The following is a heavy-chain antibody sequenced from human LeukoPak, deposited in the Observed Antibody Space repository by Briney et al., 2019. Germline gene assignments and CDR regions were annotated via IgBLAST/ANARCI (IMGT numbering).Heavy chain of an antibody. CDR2: IYYRGST. D-gene: IGHD2-15*01. J-gene: IGHJ3*02. CDR1: GDXX. CDR3: ASLVNMACMIFFDI. Sequence: GDXXWXWIRXPPGKGLEWIGYIYYRGSTYYNPSLKSRVTISVDTSKHHFSLKLSSVTSPDTAVYYCASLVNMACMIFFDIWGQGTMVTVSS. V-gene: IGHV4-30-4*01.